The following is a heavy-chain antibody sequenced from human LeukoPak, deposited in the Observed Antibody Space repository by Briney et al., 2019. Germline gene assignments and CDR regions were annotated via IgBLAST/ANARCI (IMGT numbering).Heavy chain of an antibody. CDR1: TDTFSVSGYY. J-gene: IGHJ4*02. CDR2: VYSRGDS. CDR3: ARHLGSSIEY. V-gene: IGHV4-39*01. Sequence: SETMSLTCSVSTDTFSVSGYYWGWIRQPPGRGLEWIASVYSRGDSYDNPSLESRVTISVDTSKSQFSLTLRSVTAADTAVYYCARHLGSSIEYWGQGTLVTVSS. D-gene: IGHD3-10*01.